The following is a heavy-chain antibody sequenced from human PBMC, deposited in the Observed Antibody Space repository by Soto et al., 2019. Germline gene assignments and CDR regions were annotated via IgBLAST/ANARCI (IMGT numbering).Heavy chain of an antibody. D-gene: IGHD1-26*01. CDR1: GFTFSNSW. CDR2: INRDGSEI. V-gene: IGHV3-7*01. CDR3: GRELIVGPAEYFQL. Sequence: PGGSLRLSCAASGFTFSNSWMSWVRQAPGKGLEWVANINRDGSEIHYLDSVKGRFTISRDNAKNSLFLQMNSLRAEDTAIYYCGRELIVGPAEYFQLWGQATLVTVSS. J-gene: IGHJ1*01.